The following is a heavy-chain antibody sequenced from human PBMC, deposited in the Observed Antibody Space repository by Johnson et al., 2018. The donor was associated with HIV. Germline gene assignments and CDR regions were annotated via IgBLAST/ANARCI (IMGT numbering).Heavy chain of an antibody. CDR1: GFTFSSYA. CDR2: ISYDRSNK. Sequence: EKLVESGGGVVQPGRSLRLSCAASGFTFSSYAMHWVRQAPGKGLEWVAVISYDRSNKYYADSVKGRFTISRDNAKNSLYLQMNSLRADDTAVYYCAKIARRCSGGSCYTTSDAFDIWGQGTMVTVSS. D-gene: IGHD2-15*01. V-gene: IGHV3-30-3*02. CDR3: AKIARRCSGGSCYTTSDAFDI. J-gene: IGHJ3*02.